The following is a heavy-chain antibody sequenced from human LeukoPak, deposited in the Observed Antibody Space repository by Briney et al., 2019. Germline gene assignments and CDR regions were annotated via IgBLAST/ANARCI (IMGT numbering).Heavy chain of an antibody. D-gene: IGHD2-15*01. CDR3: ASLRYCSGGSCFPKYFQH. CDR1: GGSISSYY. Sequence: PSETLSLTCTVSGGSISSYYWSWIRQPPGKGLEWIGYVYYSGSTNYNPSLKSRVTMSVATSKNRFSLKLSSVTAADTAVYYCASLRYCSGGSCFPKYFQHWGQGTLVTVSS. CDR2: VYYSGST. J-gene: IGHJ1*01. V-gene: IGHV4-59*08.